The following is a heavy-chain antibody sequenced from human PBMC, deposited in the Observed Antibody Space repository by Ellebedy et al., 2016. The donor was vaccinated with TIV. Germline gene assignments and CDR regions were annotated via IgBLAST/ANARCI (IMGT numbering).Heavy chain of an antibody. CDR3: AKDFSYYFDY. CDR2: ISSSSSTI. V-gene: IGHV3-48*01. D-gene: IGHD3-3*01. Sequence: GGSLRLXCAASGFTFSSYSMNWVRQAPGKGLEWVSYISSSSSTIYYADSVKGRFTISRDNSKNTLYLQMNSLRAEDTAVYYCAKDFSYYFDYWGQGTLVTVSS. CDR1: GFTFSSYS. J-gene: IGHJ4*02.